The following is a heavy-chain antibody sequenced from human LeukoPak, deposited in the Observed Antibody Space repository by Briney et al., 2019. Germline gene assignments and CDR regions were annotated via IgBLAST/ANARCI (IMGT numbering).Heavy chain of an antibody. CDR1: DGSISISNW. D-gene: IGHD4-17*01. CDR3: ARRGDYGDYPFDY. CDR2: IYRSGAT. J-gene: IGHJ4*02. V-gene: IGHV4-4*02. Sequence: SETLSLTCAVSDGSISISNWWNWVRQPPGKGLEWIGEIYRSGATNYSPSLKSRVTMSMNSSKNQFSLKLTSVTAADTAVYYCARRGDYGDYPFDYWGQGILVTVSS.